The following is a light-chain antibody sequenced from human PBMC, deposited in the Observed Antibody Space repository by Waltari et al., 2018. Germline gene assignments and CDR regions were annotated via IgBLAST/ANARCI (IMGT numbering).Light chain of an antibody. Sequence: EIVMTQSPATLSVSPGVRATLSCRASQSVDSNFAWYQQKPGQAPRLLIFGASTRATGIPARFSGSGSGTEFTLTISSLQSEDFAVYYCQQYNNWLTWSFGQGTKVESK. J-gene: IGKJ1*01. CDR2: GAS. V-gene: IGKV3-15*01. CDR1: QSVDSN. CDR3: QQYNNWLTWS.